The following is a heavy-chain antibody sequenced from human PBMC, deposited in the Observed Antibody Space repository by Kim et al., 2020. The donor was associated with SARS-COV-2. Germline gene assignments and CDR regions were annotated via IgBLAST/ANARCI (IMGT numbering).Heavy chain of an antibody. Sequence: GGSLRLSCAASGFTFSSYGMHWVRQAPGKGLEWVAVIWYDGSNKYYADSVKGRFTISRDNSKNTLYLQMNSLRAEDTAVYYCARGGDYGDSMDAFDIWGQGTMVTVSS. CDR1: GFTFSSYG. V-gene: IGHV3-33*08. J-gene: IGHJ3*02. D-gene: IGHD4-17*01. CDR3: ARGGDYGDSMDAFDI. CDR2: IWYDGSNK.